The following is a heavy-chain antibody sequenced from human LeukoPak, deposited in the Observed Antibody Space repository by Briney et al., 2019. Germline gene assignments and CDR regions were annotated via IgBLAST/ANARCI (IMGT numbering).Heavy chain of an antibody. V-gene: IGHV3-23*01. J-gene: IGHJ4*02. CDR1: GFTFSSYA. CDR3: AKAAFGELLTIDY. CDR2: ISGGGSGT. Sequence: GGSLRLSYAPSGFTFSSYAMSWVRQAPGKGLEWVAVISGGGSGTYYADSVKGRFTISRDNSKNTLYLQMNSLRAEDTAVYYCAKAAFGELLTIDYWGQGTLVTVSS. D-gene: IGHD3-10*01.